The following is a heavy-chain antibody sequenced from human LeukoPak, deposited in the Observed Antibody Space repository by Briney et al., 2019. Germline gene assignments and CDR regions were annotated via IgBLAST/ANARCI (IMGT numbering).Heavy chain of an antibody. D-gene: IGHD4-23*01. Sequence: GGSLRLSCSASGFTFSSSAMHWIRQAPGKGLEYVSGVSSSGGRTYYTDSLKGRFTVSRDNSKNTMYLHMNSLRVDDTAVYYCAKVYAGIVFDHWGQGTPVTVSS. CDR3: AKVYAGIVFDH. J-gene: IGHJ4*02. CDR1: GFTFSSSA. CDR2: VSSSGGRT. V-gene: IGHV3-64D*09.